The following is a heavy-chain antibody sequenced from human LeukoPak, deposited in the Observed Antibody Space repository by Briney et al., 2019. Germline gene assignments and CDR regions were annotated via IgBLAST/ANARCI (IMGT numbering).Heavy chain of an antibody. V-gene: IGHV4-30-4*08. CDR2: IYYSGST. CDR3: ARANDYTKDYYYYYMDV. CDR1: AGSISSGDYY. J-gene: IGHJ6*03. Sequence: SQTLSLTCTVSAGSISSGDYYWSWIRQPPGKGLEWIGYIYYSGSTYYNPSLKSRVTISVDTSKNQFSLKLSSVTAADTAVYYCARANDYTKDYYYYYMDVWGKGTTVTVSS. D-gene: IGHD4-11*01.